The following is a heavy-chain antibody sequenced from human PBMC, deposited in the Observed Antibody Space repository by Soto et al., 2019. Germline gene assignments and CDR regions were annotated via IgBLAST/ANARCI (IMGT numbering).Heavy chain of an antibody. CDR3: GAGSFDH. Sequence: GESLKISCKGFDYTFAAYWIGWVRQMPGKGLEWMGVINPCDSDVKYSPSFQGQVTVSADKSINTAYLHWSSLKPSDSATYYCGAGSFDHWGQGTPVTVSS. CDR2: INPCDSDV. D-gene: IGHD6-25*01. CDR1: DYTFAAYW. J-gene: IGHJ4*02. V-gene: IGHV5-51*01.